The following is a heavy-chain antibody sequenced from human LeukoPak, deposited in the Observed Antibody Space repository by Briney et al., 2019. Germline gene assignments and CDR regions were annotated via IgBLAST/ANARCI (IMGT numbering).Heavy chain of an antibody. Sequence: SDTLSLTCTVSGGSISSSSYYWGRIRQPPGKGLEWSGSIYYSGSTYYNPSLKGRVTISVDTTKNQFSLKLSSVTAADTAVYYCARLEAYSSSSGGWFDPWGQGTLVSVSS. CDR2: IYYSGST. V-gene: IGHV4-39*01. D-gene: IGHD6-6*01. CDR3: ARLEAYSSSSGGWFDP. CDR1: GGSISSSSYY. J-gene: IGHJ5*02.